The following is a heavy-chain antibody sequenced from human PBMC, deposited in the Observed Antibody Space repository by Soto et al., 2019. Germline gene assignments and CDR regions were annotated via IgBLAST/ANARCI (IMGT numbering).Heavy chain of an antibody. Sequence: PGGSLRLSCAASGFTFSSYGMHWVRQAPGKGLEWVAVISYDGSNKYYADSVKGRFTISRDNSKNTLYLQMNSLRAEDTAVYYCAGQRELAPSFDYWGQGTLVTVSS. CDR3: AGQRELAPSFDY. CDR1: GFTFSSYG. V-gene: IGHV3-30*03. J-gene: IGHJ4*02. CDR2: ISYDGSNK. D-gene: IGHD3-10*01.